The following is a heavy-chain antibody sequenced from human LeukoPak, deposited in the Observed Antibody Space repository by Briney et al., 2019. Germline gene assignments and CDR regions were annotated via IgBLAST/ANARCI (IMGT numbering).Heavy chain of an antibody. CDR1: GYSISSGYY. V-gene: IGHV4-38-2*01. CDR2: IYHSGST. J-gene: IGHJ3*02. Sequence: SETLSLTCAVSGYSISSGYYWGWIRQPPGKGLEWIGSIYHSGSTYYNPSLKSRVTISVDTSKNQFSLRLSSVTAADTAVYYCARHLAVAGTASAFDIWGQGTMVTVSS. D-gene: IGHD6-19*01. CDR3: ARHLAVAGTASAFDI.